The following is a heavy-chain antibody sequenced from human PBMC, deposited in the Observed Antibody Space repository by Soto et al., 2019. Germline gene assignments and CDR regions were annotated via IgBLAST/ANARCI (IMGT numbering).Heavy chain of an antibody. V-gene: IGHV1-69*02. CDR1: GGTFSSYT. D-gene: IGHD3-22*01. CDR2: SIPILGIA. Sequence: QVQLVQSGAEVKKPGSSVKVSCKASGGTFSSYTISWVRQAPGQGLEWLGRSIPILGIANYAQKFQGRVTITADKSTSTAYMELRSLRSEDAAVYYYARAYYDSSGYYLGYWGQGTLVTVSS. CDR3: ARAYYDSSGYYLGY. J-gene: IGHJ4*02.